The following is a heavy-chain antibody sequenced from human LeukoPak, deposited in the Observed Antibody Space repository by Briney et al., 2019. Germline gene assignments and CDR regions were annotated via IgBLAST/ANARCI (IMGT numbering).Heavy chain of an antibody. Sequence: SETLPLTCTVSGGSISSYYWSWIRQPPGKGLEWIGYIYYSGSTNYNPSLKSRVTISVDTSKNQFSLKLSSVTAADTAVYYCARVWGYDILTGYYYYYYGMDVWGQGTTVTVSS. CDR1: GGSISSYY. V-gene: IGHV4-59*01. J-gene: IGHJ6*02. CDR3: ARVWGYDILTGYYYYYYGMDV. D-gene: IGHD3-9*01. CDR2: IYYSGST.